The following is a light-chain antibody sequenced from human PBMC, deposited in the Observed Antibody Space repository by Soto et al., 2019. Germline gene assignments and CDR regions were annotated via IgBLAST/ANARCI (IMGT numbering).Light chain of an antibody. J-gene: IGLJ3*02. V-gene: IGLV2-11*01. Sequence: QSVLTQPRSVSGSPGQSVTISCTGTSSDVGGYNYVSWYQQHPGKAPKLMIYDVSKRPSGVPDRFSGSKSGNTASLTISGLQAEDEEDYYCCSYAGSYSWVFGGGTKLTVL. CDR2: DVS. CDR3: CSYAGSYSWV. CDR1: SSDVGGYNY.